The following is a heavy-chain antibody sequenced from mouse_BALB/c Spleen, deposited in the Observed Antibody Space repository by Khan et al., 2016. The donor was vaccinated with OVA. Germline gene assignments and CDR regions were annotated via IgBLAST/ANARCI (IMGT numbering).Heavy chain of an antibody. CDR1: GFTFSTYA. CDR2: ISTGGDYI. D-gene: IGHD1-1*01. J-gene: IGHJ3*01. Sequence: EVELVESGGDLVKPGGSLKLSCAASGFTFSTYAMSWVRQTPDKRLEWVATISTGGDYIYYPDSVKGRFTISRANDKKTLYLQMSSLRSEDTAMYYCARHNYGPFAYWGQGTLVTVSA. CDR3: ARHNYGPFAY. V-gene: IGHV5-6*01.